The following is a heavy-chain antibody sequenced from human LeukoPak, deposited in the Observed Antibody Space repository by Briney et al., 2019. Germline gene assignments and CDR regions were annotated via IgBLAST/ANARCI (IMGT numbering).Heavy chain of an antibody. CDR1: GFTFSSHC. V-gene: IGHV3-7*01. D-gene: IGHD6-19*01. J-gene: IGHJ3*02. CDR3: ARVRIAVAVSAFDI. Sequence: GGSLRLSCEASGFTFSSHCMSWVRQAPGRGGGGVANIQQDGSEKYYVDSVKGRFTISRDNAKNSLYLQMSILRAADTAVYYCARVRIAVAVSAFDIWGQGTMVTVSS. CDR2: IQQDGSEK.